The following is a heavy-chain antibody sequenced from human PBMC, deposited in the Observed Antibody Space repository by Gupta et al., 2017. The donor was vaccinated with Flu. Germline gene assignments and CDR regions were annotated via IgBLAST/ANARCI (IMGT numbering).Heavy chain of an antibody. CDR1: GYTFTGYY. D-gene: IGHD2-21*02. CDR3: ARGGKLVVTAIGYGMDV. J-gene: IGHJ6*02. V-gene: IGHV1-2*02. Sequence: QVQLVQSGAEVKKPGASVKVSCKASGYTFTGYYMHWVRQAPGQGLEWMGWINPNSGGTNYAQKFQGRVTMTRDTSISTAYMELSRLRSDDTAVYYCARGGKLVVTAIGYGMDVWCQGTTVTVSS. CDR2: INPNSGGT.